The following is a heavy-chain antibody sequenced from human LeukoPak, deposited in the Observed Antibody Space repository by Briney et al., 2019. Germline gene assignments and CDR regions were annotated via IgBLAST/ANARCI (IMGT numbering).Heavy chain of an antibody. Sequence: GGSLRLSCAASGFTFSSYSMNWVRQAPGKGLEWVSSISSSSSYIYYADSVKGRFTISRDNAKNSLYLQMNSLRAGDTAVYYCARDFMWELPFDYWGQGTLVTVSS. CDR1: GFTFSSYS. J-gene: IGHJ4*02. D-gene: IGHD1-26*01. CDR3: ARDFMWELPFDY. V-gene: IGHV3-21*01. CDR2: ISSSSSYI.